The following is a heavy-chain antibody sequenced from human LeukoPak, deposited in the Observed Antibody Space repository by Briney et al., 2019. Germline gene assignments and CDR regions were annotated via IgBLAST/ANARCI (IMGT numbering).Heavy chain of an antibody. Sequence: GGSLRLSCAASGFTFSSYWMSWVRQAPGKGLEWVANIKQDGSEKYYVDSVKGRFTISRDNAKNSLYLQMNSLRGEDTAVYYCARDPIPIVFDYWGQGTLVTVSS. CDR3: ARDPIPIVFDY. CDR2: IKQDGSEK. V-gene: IGHV3-7*01. J-gene: IGHJ4*02. CDR1: GFTFSSYW. D-gene: IGHD3-9*01.